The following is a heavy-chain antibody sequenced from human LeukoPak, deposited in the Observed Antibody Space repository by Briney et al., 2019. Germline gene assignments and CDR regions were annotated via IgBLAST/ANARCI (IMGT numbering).Heavy chain of an antibody. D-gene: IGHD2-15*01. J-gene: IGHJ2*01. CDR3: ATTVRCSGGSCYSGPNRYFDL. CDR1: GFTFSSYA. CDR2: ISGSGGST. V-gene: IGHV3-23*01. Sequence: GGSLRLSCAASGFTFSSYAMSWVRQAPGKGLEWVSAISGSGGSTYYADSVKGRFTISRDNSKNTLYLQMNSLRAEDTAVYYCATTVRCSGGSCYSGPNRYFDLWGRGTLVTVSS.